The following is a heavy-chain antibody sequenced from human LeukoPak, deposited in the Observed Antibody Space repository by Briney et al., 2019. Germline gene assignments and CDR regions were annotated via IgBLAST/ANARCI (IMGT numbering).Heavy chain of an antibody. CDR1: GGTFSSYA. CDR2: IIPIFGTA. D-gene: IGHD3-10*01. CDR3: AIRTMVRGVIEGLDY. V-gene: IGHV1-69*13. J-gene: IGHJ4*02. Sequence: GASVKVSCKASGGTFSSYAISWVRQAPGQGLEWMGGIIPIFGTANYAQKFQGRVTITADESTSTAYMELSSLRSEDTAVYYCAIRTMVRGVIEGLDYWGQGTLVTVSS.